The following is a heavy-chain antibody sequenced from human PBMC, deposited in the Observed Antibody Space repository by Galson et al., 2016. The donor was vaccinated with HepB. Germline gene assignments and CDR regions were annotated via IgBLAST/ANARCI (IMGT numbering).Heavy chain of an antibody. Sequence: SLRLSCAASGFTFSNYAMSWVRQAPGKGLEYVSVICSGGTTYYADSVKGRFTISRDNSQNSLFLQMNTLRAEDTAVYFCVRGVYGDHGWFDYWGQGTLVTVSS. V-gene: IGHV3-66*02. CDR1: GFTFSNYA. D-gene: IGHD4-17*01. J-gene: IGHJ4*02. CDR2: ICSGGTT. CDR3: VRGVYGDHGWFDY.